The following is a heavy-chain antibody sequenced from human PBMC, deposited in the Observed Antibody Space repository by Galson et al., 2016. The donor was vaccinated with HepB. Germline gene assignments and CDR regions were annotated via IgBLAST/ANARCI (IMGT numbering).Heavy chain of an antibody. CDR2: IYYSGST. J-gene: IGHJ4*02. D-gene: IGHD2-2*02. CDR1: GGSISSGGYC. V-gene: IGHV4-31*03. CDR3: ARGSNLGYCSGSSCYTGGDLDC. Sequence: TLSLTCTVSGGSISSGGYCWSWIRQHPGKGLEWIGYIYYSGSTYYNPSLKSRVTISAVTPKNQFSLKLNSVIAADTAVYYCARGSNLGYCSGSSCYTGGDLDCWGQGTLVTVSS.